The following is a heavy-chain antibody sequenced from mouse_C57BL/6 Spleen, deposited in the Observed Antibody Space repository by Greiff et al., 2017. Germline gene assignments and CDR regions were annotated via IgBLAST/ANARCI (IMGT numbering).Heavy chain of an antibody. CDR2: INPNNGGT. V-gene: IGHV1-18*01. CDR3: ARKRAYDYPYYFDY. J-gene: IGHJ2*01. Sequence: VQLQQSGPELVKPGASVKIPCKASGYTFTDYNMDWVKQSHGKSLEWIGDINPNNGGTIYNQKFKGKATLTVDKSSSTAYMELRSLTSEDTAVYYCARKRAYDYPYYFDYWGQGTTLTVSS. CDR1: GYTFTDYN. D-gene: IGHD2-4*01.